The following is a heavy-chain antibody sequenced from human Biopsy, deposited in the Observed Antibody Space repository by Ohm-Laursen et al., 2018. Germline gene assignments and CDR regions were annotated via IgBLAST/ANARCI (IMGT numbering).Heavy chain of an antibody. Sequence: GSLRLSCAASGFSSKTYWMNWVRQAPGKGLEWVANIRQDGKEKFYVDSVKGRFTISRGNAKNSLYLQMNSLRAEDTGVYYCARGYCTAINCYMLRSFYFDSWGQGAPVTVSS. D-gene: IGHD2-2*02. V-gene: IGHV3-7*01. CDR2: IRQDGKEK. CDR3: ARGYCTAINCYMLRSFYFDS. J-gene: IGHJ4*02. CDR1: GFSSKTYW.